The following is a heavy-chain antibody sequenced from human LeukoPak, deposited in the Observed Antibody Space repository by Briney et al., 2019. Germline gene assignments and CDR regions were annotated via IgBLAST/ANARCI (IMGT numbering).Heavy chain of an antibody. D-gene: IGHD7-27*01. CDR2: ISAYNGNP. J-gene: IGHJ4*02. Sequence: ASVKVSCKASGYSFTSSGISWVRQASGQGLEWMGWISAYNGNPNYAQKLQVRVTMTTDTSTSTAYMELRSLRSDDTAVYYCARVIHWGYDYWGQGTLVTVSS. CDR3: ARVIHWGYDY. CDR1: GYSFTSSG. V-gene: IGHV1-18*01.